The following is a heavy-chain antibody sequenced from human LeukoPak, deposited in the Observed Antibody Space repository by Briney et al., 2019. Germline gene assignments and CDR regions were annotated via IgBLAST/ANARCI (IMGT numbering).Heavy chain of an antibody. CDR3: ARVRSLSTTFFDY. CDR2: IYPGDSDT. Sequence: GESLKISCKGSGYTFTSYWIVRVRQMPGKGLECMGIIYPGDSDTTYSPSFQGQVTISADKSISTAYLQWGSPKASDTAMYYCARVRSLSTTFFDYWGQGTLVTVSS. V-gene: IGHV5-51*01. CDR1: GYTFTSYW. D-gene: IGHD1-1*01. J-gene: IGHJ4*02.